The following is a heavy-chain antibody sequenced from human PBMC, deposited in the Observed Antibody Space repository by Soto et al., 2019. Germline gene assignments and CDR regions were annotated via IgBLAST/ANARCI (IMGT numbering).Heavy chain of an antibody. V-gene: IGHV3-21*01. J-gene: IGHJ3*02. D-gene: IGHD1-26*01. CDR3: ASDRTTTKSSDAFDI. CDR2: ISSSSSYI. Sequence: EVQLVESGGGLVKPGGSLRLSCAASGFTFSSYSMNWVRQAPGKGLVWVSSISSSSSYIYYADSVKGRFTISRDNAKNSLSLQMNSLRAEDTAVYYCASDRTTTKSSDAFDIWGQGTMVTVSS. CDR1: GFTFSSYS.